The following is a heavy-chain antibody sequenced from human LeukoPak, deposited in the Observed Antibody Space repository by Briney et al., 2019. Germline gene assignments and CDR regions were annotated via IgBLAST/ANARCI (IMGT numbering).Heavy chain of an antibody. J-gene: IGHJ3*01. V-gene: IGHV3-7*04. CDR1: GFTFSSYW. CDR2: MNEDGSVK. CDR3: ARGWSWASDL. Sequence: GGSLRLSCAASGFTFSSYWMAWVRQAPGKGLEWVANMNEDGSVKNYVVSVKGRFTISRDNAKNSLYLQMDSLRAEDTAVYYCARGWSWASDLWGQGTMVTVSS. D-gene: IGHD6-13*01.